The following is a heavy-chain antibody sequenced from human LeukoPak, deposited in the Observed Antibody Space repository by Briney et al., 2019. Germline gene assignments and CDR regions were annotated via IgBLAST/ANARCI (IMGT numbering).Heavy chain of an antibody. Sequence: SETLSLTCTVSGGSVSSGSYYWSWIRQPPGKGLEWIGYIYYSGSTNYNPSLKSRVTISVDTSKNQFSLKLSSVTAADTAVYYCARDPTRSGLDYWGQGTLVTVSS. D-gene: IGHD4-11*01. CDR2: IYYSGST. V-gene: IGHV4-61*01. CDR3: ARDPTRSGLDY. J-gene: IGHJ4*02. CDR1: GGSVSSGSYY.